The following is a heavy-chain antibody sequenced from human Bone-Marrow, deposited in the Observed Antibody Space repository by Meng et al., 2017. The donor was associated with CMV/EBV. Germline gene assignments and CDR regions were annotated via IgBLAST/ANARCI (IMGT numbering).Heavy chain of an antibody. J-gene: IGHJ2*01. D-gene: IGHD6-19*01. CDR2: ISNSGRT. Sequence: GSLRLSCRDFGDSISSHYWSWIRQPPGKGLEWLGYISNSGRTNYNPSLKSRVTISVDTSKNQFSLKLSSVTAADTAVYYCARLGPWQWLVSPHWYFDLWGRGTLVTVSS. CDR1: GDSISSHY. V-gene: IGHV4-59*11. CDR3: ARLGPWQWLVSPHWYFDL.